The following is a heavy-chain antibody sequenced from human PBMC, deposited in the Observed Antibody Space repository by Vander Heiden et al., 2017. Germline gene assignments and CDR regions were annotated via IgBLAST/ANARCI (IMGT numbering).Heavy chain of an antibody. Sequence: EVQLVESGGGLVKPGGSLRLSCATSGFNCTNAWMSWVRHTPGKGLEWVGRIKNKADGGTTDYAPDVKGRFTVSRDDLKNMVYLQMNSLRTEDTAVYYCTTLAIFQHWGQGTLVTVSS. V-gene: IGHV3-15*01. CDR2: IKNKADGGTT. CDR3: TTLAIFQH. J-gene: IGHJ1*01. CDR1: GFNCTNAW.